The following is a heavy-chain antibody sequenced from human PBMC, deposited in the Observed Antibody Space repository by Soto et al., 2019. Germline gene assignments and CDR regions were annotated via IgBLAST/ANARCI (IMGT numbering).Heavy chain of an antibody. J-gene: IGHJ3*02. CDR3: ARENPTRGGGAFDI. D-gene: IGHD3-16*01. Sequence: EVQLVESGGGLVQPGGSLRLSCEASGFTFSSYSMNWVRQAAGRGLEWVSYISSSSNTIYYADSVKGRFTISRDNAKNSLYLQMNSLRAEDTAVYHCARENPTRGGGAFDIWGQGTMVTVSS. V-gene: IGHV3-48*01. CDR2: ISSSSNTI. CDR1: GFTFSSYS.